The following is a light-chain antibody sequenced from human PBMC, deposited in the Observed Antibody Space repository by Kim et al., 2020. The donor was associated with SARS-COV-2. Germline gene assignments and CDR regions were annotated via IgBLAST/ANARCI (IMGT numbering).Light chain of an antibody. J-gene: IGKJ2*01. CDR1: QGISSY. V-gene: IGKV1-8*01. CDR2: AAS. CDR3: QQYYSYPYT. Sequence: AIRMTQSPSSLSASTGDRVTITCQASQGISSYLAWYQQKPGKAPKLLIYAASTLQSGVPSRFSGSGSGTDFTLTISCLQSEDFATYYCQQYYSYPYTFGQGTKLEI.